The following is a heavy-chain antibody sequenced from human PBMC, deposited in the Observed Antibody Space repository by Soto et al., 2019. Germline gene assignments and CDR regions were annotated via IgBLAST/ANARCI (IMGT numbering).Heavy chain of an antibody. CDR3: ARSSSPGYSSIYGPGLNWFDP. Sequence: SETLSLTCTVSGGSISSGGYYLSWIRQHPGKGLEWIGYIYYSWSTYYNPSLKSRVTISVDTSKNQFSLKLSSVTAADTAVYYCARSSSPGYSSIYGPGLNWFDPWGQGTLVTVSS. J-gene: IGHJ5*02. V-gene: IGHV4-31*03. CDR2: IYYSWST. CDR1: GGSISSGGYY. D-gene: IGHD6-13*01.